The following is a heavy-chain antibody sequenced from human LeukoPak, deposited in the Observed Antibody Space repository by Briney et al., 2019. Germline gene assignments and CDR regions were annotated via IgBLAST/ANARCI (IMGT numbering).Heavy chain of an antibody. V-gene: IGHV3-30*09. CDR1: GITFRSFA. J-gene: IGHJ4*02. CDR2: ISNDGGNK. CDR3: ARDVQYYFDY. Sequence: GGSLRLSCAASGITFRSFAMHWVRQAPGKGLEWVAVISNDGGNKYYADSVAGRFAVSRDNSKNTLYLQMNSLRPEDTAVYYCARDVQYYFDYWGLGTLVTVSS.